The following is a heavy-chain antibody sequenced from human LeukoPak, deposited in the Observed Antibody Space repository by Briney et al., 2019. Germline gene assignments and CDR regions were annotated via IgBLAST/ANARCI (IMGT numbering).Heavy chain of an antibody. CDR1: GGSFSGYH. Sequence: PSETLSLTCAVYGGSFSGYHWTWIRQSPGKGLEWIGDINPSGGTYYNPSLKSRLTISVDTSKNQFSLKLRSVTAADTAVYYCASYGDYFDYWGQGTLVTVSS. D-gene: IGHD4-17*01. J-gene: IGHJ4*02. CDR2: INPSGGT. CDR3: ASYGDYFDY. V-gene: IGHV4-34*01.